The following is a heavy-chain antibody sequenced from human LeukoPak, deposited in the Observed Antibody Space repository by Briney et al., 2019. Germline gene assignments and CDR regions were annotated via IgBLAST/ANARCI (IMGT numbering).Heavy chain of an antibody. D-gene: IGHD3-10*01. CDR1: GFTFSNYW. V-gene: IGHV3-7*04. CDR2: INQDGTVE. Sequence: HPGGSLRLSCVASGFTFSNYWMNWVRQAPGEGLEWVANINQDGTVEHYVDSVKGRFTISRDNAKNSLYLQMNTLRAEDTAVYYCARDCCASGSLDYWGQGALVTVSS. J-gene: IGHJ4*02. CDR3: ARDCCASGSLDY.